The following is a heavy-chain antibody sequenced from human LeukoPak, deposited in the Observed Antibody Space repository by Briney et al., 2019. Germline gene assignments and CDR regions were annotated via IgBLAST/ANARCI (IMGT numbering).Heavy chain of an antibody. D-gene: IGHD6-19*01. Sequence: SETLSLTCTVSGGSISSVSYYWGWIRQPPGTGLEWIGSIYYSGSTYYSPSLKSRVTMSVDTSKNQFSLKLSSVTAADTALYYCARQTLADTIDYWGQGTLVTVSS. CDR3: ARQTLADTIDY. CDR2: IYYSGST. J-gene: IGHJ4*02. V-gene: IGHV4-39*01. CDR1: GGSISSVSYY.